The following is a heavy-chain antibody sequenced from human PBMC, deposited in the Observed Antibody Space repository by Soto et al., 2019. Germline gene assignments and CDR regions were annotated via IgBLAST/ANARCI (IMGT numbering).Heavy chain of an antibody. J-gene: IGHJ5*02. CDR3: ARRHLAVAVSPWFDP. CDR2: IDSSGEK. CDR1: GLSITDSEMG. V-gene: IGHV2-26*01. Sequence: QVTLKESGPVLVTPTETLTLRCTVSGLSITDSEMGVSWIRQPQGQPLEWLAHIDSSGEKSYRTFLKSRLAISKDTSKSQIVLTMTNMDPADTATYYCARRHLAVAVSPWFDPWGQGIPVTVSS. D-gene: IGHD6-19*01.